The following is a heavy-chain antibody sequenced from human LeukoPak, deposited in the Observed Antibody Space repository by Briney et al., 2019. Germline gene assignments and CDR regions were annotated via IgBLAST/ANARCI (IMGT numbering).Heavy chain of an antibody. CDR3: ARVHLTYYYDSSGLDAFDI. V-gene: IGHV3-30*02. Sequence: GGSLRLSCAASGFTFSSYGMHWVRQAPGKGLEWVAFIRYDGSNKYYADSVKGRFTISRDNSKNTLYLQMNSLRAEDTAVYYCARVHLTYYYDSSGLDAFDIWGQGTMVTVSS. J-gene: IGHJ3*02. D-gene: IGHD3-22*01. CDR1: GFTFSSYG. CDR2: IRYDGSNK.